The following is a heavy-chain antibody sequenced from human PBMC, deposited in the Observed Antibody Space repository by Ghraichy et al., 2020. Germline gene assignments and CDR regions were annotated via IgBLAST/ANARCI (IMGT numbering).Heavy chain of an antibody. Sequence: TLSLTCAVYGGSFSGYYWSWIRQPPGKGLEWIGEINHSGSTNYNPSLKSRVTISVDTSKNQFSLKLSSVTAADTAVYYCARGRGPPSTMIVVVITEDSGPGYFDYWGQGTLVTVSS. CDR3: ARGRGPPSTMIVVVITEDSGPGYFDY. CDR1: GGSFSGYY. V-gene: IGHV4-34*01. J-gene: IGHJ4*02. CDR2: INHSGST. D-gene: IGHD3-22*01.